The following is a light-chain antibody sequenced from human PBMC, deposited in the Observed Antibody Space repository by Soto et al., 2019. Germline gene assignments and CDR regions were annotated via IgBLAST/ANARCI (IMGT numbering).Light chain of an antibody. CDR3: QQYTNYPWT. CDR1: QSISSW. CDR2: DVS. J-gene: IGKJ1*01. Sequence: DIQMTQSPPTLSASVGDRVTITCRASQSISSWLAWYQPRPGKAPNLLIYDVSSLESGVPSRFSGSGSGTEFTLTISSLQPDDFATYYCQQYTNYPWTFGQGTKVEIK. V-gene: IGKV1-5*01.